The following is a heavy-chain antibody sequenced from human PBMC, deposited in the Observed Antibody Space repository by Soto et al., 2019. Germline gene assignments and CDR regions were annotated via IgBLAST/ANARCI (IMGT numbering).Heavy chain of an antibody. J-gene: IGHJ4*02. V-gene: IGHV3-23*01. CDR1: GFTFSSYA. CDR3: ARDEATMSV. CDR2: ISGSGGST. Sequence: EVQLLESGGGLVQPGGSLRLSCAASGFTFSSYAMSWVRQAPGKGLEWVSAISGSGGSTYYADSVKGRFTISRDNSKNTLELQMNSLGAGDRAVYYCARDEATMSVWGQGTLVTVSS.